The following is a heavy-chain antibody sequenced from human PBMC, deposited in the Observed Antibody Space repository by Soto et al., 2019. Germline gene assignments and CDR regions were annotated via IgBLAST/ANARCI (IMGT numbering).Heavy chain of an antibody. CDR1: GGTFSSYA. Sequence: QVQLVQSGAEGKKPGSSVKVSCKASGGTFSSYAISWVRQAPGQGLEWMGGIIHVFGTTNNAQEFQGRVTITAEESTSTAYMELSSLRSEDTAVYYCAVTWVEGRAAAPSYYYCGMTVWGQGTTVTVSS. D-gene: IGHD6-13*01. CDR3: AVTWVEGRAAAPSYYYCGMTV. J-gene: IGHJ6*02. V-gene: IGHV1-69*01. CDR2: IIHVFGTT.